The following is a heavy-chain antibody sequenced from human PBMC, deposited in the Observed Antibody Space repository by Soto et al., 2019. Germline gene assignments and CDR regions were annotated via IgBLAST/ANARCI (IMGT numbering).Heavy chain of an antibody. CDR2: ISSSSDYI. J-gene: IGHJ4*02. D-gene: IGHD6-13*01. CDR3: ARARVYATGPLDF. V-gene: IGHV3-21*06. Sequence: GGSLRLSCAASGFTFTSYTMNWVRQAPGKGLEWVSSISSSSDYIYYADSMKGRVTISRDNAKNSLFLDMNSLTGEDTAVYYCARARVYATGPLDFWGQGTLVT. CDR1: GFTFTSYT.